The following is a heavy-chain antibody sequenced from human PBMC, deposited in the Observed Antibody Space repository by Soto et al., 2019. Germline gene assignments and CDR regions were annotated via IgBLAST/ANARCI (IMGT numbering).Heavy chain of an antibody. J-gene: IGHJ6*02. Sequence: GASVKVSCKASGGTFGSYAISWVRQAPGQGLEWMGGIIPIFGTANYAQKFQGRVTITADESTSTAYMELSSLRSEDTAVYYCARDWRYYGSGSYPPPTYYYGMDVWGQGTTVTVSS. V-gene: IGHV1-69*13. CDR3: ARDWRYYGSGSYPPPTYYYGMDV. CDR1: GGTFGSYA. CDR2: IIPIFGTA. D-gene: IGHD3-10*01.